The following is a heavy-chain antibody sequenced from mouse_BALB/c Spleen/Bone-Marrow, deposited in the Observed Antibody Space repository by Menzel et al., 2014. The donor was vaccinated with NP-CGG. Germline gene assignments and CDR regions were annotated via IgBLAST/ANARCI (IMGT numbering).Heavy chain of an antibody. J-gene: IGHJ3*01. CDR2: INPSNGRT. CDR3: ARYDGPAWFAY. D-gene: IGHD2-3*01. CDR1: GYTFTSYW. V-gene: IGHV1S81*02. Sequence: VKLVESGAELVKPGASVKLSCKASGYTFTSYWIHWVKLRPGHGLEWIGEINPSNGRTNYNEKFKNKATLTVDKSPSTAYIQLSSLTSEDSAVYYCARYDGPAWFAYWGQGTLVTVS.